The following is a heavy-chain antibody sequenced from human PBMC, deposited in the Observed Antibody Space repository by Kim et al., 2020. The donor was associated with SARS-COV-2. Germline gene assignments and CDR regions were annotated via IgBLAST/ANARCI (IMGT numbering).Heavy chain of an antibody. CDR3: ARDRIGDFNAFDI. V-gene: IGHV1-69*13. J-gene: IGHJ3*02. Sequence: SVKVSCKASGGTFSSYAISWVRQAPGQGLEWMGGIIPIFGTANYAQKFQGRVTITADESTSTAYMELSNLRSEDTAVYYCARDRIGDFNAFDIWGQGTMVTVSS. D-gene: IGHD3-10*01. CDR1: GGTFSSYA. CDR2: IIPIFGTA.